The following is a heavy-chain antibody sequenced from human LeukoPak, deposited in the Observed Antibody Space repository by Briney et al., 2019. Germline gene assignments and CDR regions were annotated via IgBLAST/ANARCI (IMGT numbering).Heavy chain of an antibody. Sequence: PGRSLSLSCAASGFTFSSYAMHWVRQAPGKGLEWVAVISYDGNNKYYADSVKGRFTISRDNSKNTLYLQMNSLRAEDTAVYYCARDGRQGQWLVLYYYYYYGMDVWGQGTTVTVSS. CDR2: ISYDGNNK. D-gene: IGHD6-19*01. V-gene: IGHV3-30*07. CDR3: ARDGRQGQWLVLYYYYYYGMDV. J-gene: IGHJ6*02. CDR1: GFTFSSYA.